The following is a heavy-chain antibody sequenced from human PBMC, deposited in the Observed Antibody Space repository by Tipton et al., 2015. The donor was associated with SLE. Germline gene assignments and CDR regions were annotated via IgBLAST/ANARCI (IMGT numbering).Heavy chain of an antibody. CDR1: GGSISSGSYY. Sequence: LRLSCTVSGGSISSGSYYWSWIRQPAGKGLEWIGYIYTSGSTNYNPSLKSRVTISVDTFKNQFSLKLSSVTAADTAVYYCARAGPGGSAFDIWGQGTMVTVSS. J-gene: IGHJ3*02. CDR2: IYTSGST. D-gene: IGHD1-26*01. V-gene: IGHV4-61*09. CDR3: ARAGPGGSAFDI.